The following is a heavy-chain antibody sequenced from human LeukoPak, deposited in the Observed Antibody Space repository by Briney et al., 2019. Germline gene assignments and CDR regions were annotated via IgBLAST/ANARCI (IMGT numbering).Heavy chain of an antibody. Sequence: SETLSLTCTVSGGSISSSSYYWGWIRQPPGKGLEWIGSIYYSGSTYYNPSLKSRVTISVDTSKNQFSLKLSSVTAADTAVYYCARSDQGSSTSCFDYWGQGTLVTVSS. CDR3: ARSDQGSSTSCFDY. J-gene: IGHJ4*02. CDR1: GGSISSSSYY. V-gene: IGHV4-39*01. CDR2: IYYSGST. D-gene: IGHD2-2*01.